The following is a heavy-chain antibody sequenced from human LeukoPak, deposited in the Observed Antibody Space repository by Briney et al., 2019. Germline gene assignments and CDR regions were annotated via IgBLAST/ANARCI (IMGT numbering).Heavy chain of an antibody. CDR3: AKGDGGTYPFDY. CDR1: GFTFGSYA. J-gene: IGHJ4*02. D-gene: IGHD2-21*02. CDR2: IGTSGRNT. Sequence: GWSLRLSCAASGFTFGSYAMSWVRQAPGKGLEWVSTIGTSGRNTYYADSVKGRFTISRDNSRNTLYLQINSLRAEDTAIYYCAKGDGGTYPFDYWGQGILVTVSS. V-gene: IGHV3-23*01.